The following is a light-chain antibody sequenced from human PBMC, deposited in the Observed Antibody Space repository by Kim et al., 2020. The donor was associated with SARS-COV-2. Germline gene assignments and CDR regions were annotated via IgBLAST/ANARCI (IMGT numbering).Light chain of an antibody. CDR3: QTWDTGIRV. CDR2: VNRDGSH. J-gene: IGLJ3*02. CDR1: SGHSSYA. Sequence: QLVLTQSPSASASLGASVQLTCILSSGHSSYAIAWHQQQPGKGPRFLMKVNRDGSHIKGDGIPDRISGSTSGAERYLTIPSLQPDDEADYYCQTWDTGIRVFGGGTQLTVL. V-gene: IGLV4-69*01.